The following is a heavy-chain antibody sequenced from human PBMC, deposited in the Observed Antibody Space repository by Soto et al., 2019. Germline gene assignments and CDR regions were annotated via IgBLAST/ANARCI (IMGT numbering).Heavy chain of an antibody. D-gene: IGHD4-17*01. J-gene: IGHJ4*02. Sequence: QLQLQESGPGLVKPSETLSLTCTVSGGSISSSSYYWGWIRQPPGKGLEWIGSIYYSGSTYYNPSPKSRVTISVEMSKNQFSMKLSSVTAADTAVYYCARQDFTVTRPSLWGQGTLVTVSS. CDR1: GGSISSSSYY. CDR2: IYYSGST. V-gene: IGHV4-39*01. CDR3: ARQDFTVTRPSL.